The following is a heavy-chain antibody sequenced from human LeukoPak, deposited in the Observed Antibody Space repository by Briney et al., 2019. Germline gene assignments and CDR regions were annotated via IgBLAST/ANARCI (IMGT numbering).Heavy chain of an antibody. J-gene: IGHJ6*02. D-gene: IGHD2-2*02. V-gene: IGHV1-18*01. CDR1: GYTFTSYG. CDR2: ISAYNGNT. CDR3: ARPSFHCSSTSCYTGCGMDV. Sequence: ASVKVSCKASGYTFTSYGISWARQAPGQGLEWMGWISAYNGNTNYAQKLQGRVTMTTDTSTSTAYMELRSLRSDDTAVYYCARPSFHCSSTSCYTGCGMDVWGQGTTVTVSS.